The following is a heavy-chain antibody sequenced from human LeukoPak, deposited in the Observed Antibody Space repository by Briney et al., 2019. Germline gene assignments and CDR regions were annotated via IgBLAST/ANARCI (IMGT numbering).Heavy chain of an antibody. CDR1: GGSISSYY. CDR3: ARRNGGMGGYFD. CDR2: IYHSGGT. V-gene: IGHV4-4*07. J-gene: IGHJ4*02. D-gene: IGHD1-26*01. Sequence: PSETLSLTCTVSGGSISSYYWSWIRQPAGKGLEWIGTIYHSGGTYYNSSLKSRVTISVDTSKNQFSLNLRSVTAADTAVYYCARRNGGMGGYFDWGQGTLVTVSS.